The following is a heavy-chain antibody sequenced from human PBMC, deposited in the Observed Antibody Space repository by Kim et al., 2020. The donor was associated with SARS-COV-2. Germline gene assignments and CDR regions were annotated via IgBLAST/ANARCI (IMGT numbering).Heavy chain of an antibody. CDR1: GFTVSSNY. Sequence: GGSLRLSCAASGFTVSSNYMSWVRQAPGKGLEWVSVIYSGGSTYYADSVKGRFTISRDNSKNTLYLQMNSLRAEDTAVYYCARVGYYGSGSYRVGYYYGIDVCVQGTTVSVS. V-gene: IGHV3-53*01. J-gene: IGHJ6*02. D-gene: IGHD3-10*01. CDR2: IYSGGST. CDR3: ARVGYYGSGSYRVGYYYGIDV.